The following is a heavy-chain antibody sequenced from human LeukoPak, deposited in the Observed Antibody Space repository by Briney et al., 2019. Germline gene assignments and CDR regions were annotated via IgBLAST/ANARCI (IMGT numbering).Heavy chain of an antibody. J-gene: IGHJ4*02. D-gene: IGHD6-13*01. CDR2: ISDYNGYT. CDR1: GYTFISYG. Sequence: ASVKVSCKASGYTFISYGITWVRQAPGQGLEWMGWISDYNGYTNYAQKLQGRVTMTTDTSTSTAYMELRSLRSDDTAVYYCARGGEGVYSSSSSWGQGTLVTVSS. CDR3: ARGGEGVYSSSSS. V-gene: IGHV1-18*01.